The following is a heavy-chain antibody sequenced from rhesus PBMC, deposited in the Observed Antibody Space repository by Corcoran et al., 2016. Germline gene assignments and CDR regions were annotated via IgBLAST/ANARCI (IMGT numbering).Heavy chain of an antibody. Sequence: EVQLVESGGGLVQPGGSLRLSCAASGFTFSSYGMHWVRQAPGKGLEWVAVITYDGSKKYYAESGKDRFTISRDNSKNMLYLQMNNLKLEDTDVYYCARGHTVLVVVAMMGFDYWGQGVLVTVSS. J-gene: IGHJ4*01. V-gene: IGHV3-54*02. CDR3: ARGHTVLVVVAMMGFDY. CDR2: ITYDGSKK. D-gene: IGHD2-21*01. CDR1: GFTFSSYG.